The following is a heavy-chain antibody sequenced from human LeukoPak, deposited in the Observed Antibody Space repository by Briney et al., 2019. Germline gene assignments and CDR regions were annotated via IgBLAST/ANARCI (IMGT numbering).Heavy chain of an antibody. Sequence: ASVKVSCEASGYTFISYGITWVRQAPGQGLEWMGWTSTYNGNTVYVQKLQGRVTMTTDTSTSTVYMELRSLRSDDTAVYYCGRVHSSSWYQSDYWGQGTLVTVSS. J-gene: IGHJ4*02. CDR3: GRVHSSSWYQSDY. V-gene: IGHV1-18*01. CDR2: TSTYNGNT. CDR1: GYTFISYG. D-gene: IGHD6-13*01.